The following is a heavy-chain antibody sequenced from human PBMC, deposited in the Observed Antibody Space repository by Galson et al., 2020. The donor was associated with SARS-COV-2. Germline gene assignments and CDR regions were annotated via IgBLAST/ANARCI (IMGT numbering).Heavy chain of an antibody. CDR1: GGSVSSGSYY. D-gene: IGHD5-18*01. Sequence: SETLSLTCTVSGGSVSSGSYYWSWIRQPPGKGLEWIGYIYYSGSTNYNPSLKSRVTISVDTSKNQFSLKLSSVTAADTAVYYCARGGYSYGSTGWGQGTLVTVSS. V-gene: IGHV4-61*01. CDR2: IYYSGST. CDR3: ARGGYSYGSTG. J-gene: IGHJ4*02.